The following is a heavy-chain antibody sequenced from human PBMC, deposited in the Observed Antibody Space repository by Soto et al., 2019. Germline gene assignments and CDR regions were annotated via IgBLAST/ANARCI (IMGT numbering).Heavy chain of an antibody. CDR2: IKTDGSEK. CDR3: ARPVRGSPEDV. J-gene: IGHJ6*02. Sequence: EVQLVESGGGLVQPGGSLRLSCEASGFTFSAYWMGWVRQAPGTGLQWVATIKTDGSEKYYVDSVTGRFTISRDNGKNSLYLQLNTLRAEDTGVYYCARPVRGSPEDVWGQGTTVTVSS. CDR1: GFTFSAYW. D-gene: IGHD3-16*01. V-gene: IGHV3-7*05.